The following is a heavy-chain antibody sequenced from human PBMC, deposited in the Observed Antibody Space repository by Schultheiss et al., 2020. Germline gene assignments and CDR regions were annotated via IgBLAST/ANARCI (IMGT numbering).Heavy chain of an antibody. CDR1: GGSISSSSYY. CDR2: IYHSGST. V-gene: IGHV4-39*01. D-gene: IGHD6-13*01. CDR3: ASLKWVYSSSWYGGYFDY. Sequence: SETLALTCTVSGGSISSSSYYWGWIRQPPGKGLEWIGSIYHSGSTNYNPSLKSGVTMSVDTSKNQFSLKLSLVTAADTAVYYGASLKWVYSSSWYGGYFDYWGQGTLVTVSS. J-gene: IGHJ4*02.